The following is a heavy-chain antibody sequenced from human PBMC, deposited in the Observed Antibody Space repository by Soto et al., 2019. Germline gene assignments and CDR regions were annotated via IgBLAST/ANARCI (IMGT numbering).Heavy chain of an antibody. CDR2: IYWNDDK. CDR3: THRRCGGGSCYNVFDI. Sequence: QITLKESGPTLVQPTQTLTLTCTFSGFSLSTSGEGVGWIRQPPGKALAWLALIYWNDDKRYSPSLKSGLTITKDTSKNQVVLTMTSLDPVDTATYYCTHRRCGGGSCYNVFDIWGQGAMVTVSS. CDR1: GFSLSTSGEG. D-gene: IGHD2-15*01. J-gene: IGHJ3*02. V-gene: IGHV2-5*01.